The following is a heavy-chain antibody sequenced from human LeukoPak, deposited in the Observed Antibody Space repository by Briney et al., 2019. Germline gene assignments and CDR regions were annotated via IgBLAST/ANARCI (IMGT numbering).Heavy chain of an antibody. D-gene: IGHD3-10*01. CDR1: GYTFTSYG. V-gene: IGHV1-18*01. Sequence: ASVKVSCKASGYTFTSYGISWVRQAPGQGLEWMGWISAYNGNTNYAQKLQGGVTMTTDTSTSTAYMELRSLRSDDTAVYYCARDTLWFGESLGEYFQHWGQGTLVTVSS. J-gene: IGHJ1*01. CDR3: ARDTLWFGESLGEYFQH. CDR2: ISAYNGNT.